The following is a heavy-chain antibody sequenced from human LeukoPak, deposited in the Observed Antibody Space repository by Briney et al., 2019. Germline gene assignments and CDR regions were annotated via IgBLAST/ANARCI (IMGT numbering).Heavy chain of an antibody. J-gene: IGHJ5*02. V-gene: IGHV4-38-2*02. Sequence: PSETLSLTCTVSGYSISSGYYWSWIRQPPGKGLEWIGYIYYSGSTNYNPSLKSRVTISVDTSKNQFSLKLSSVTAADTAVYYCARIAMVAATQWFDPWGQGTLVTVSS. D-gene: IGHD2-15*01. CDR1: GYSISSGYY. CDR3: ARIAMVAATQWFDP. CDR2: IYYSGST.